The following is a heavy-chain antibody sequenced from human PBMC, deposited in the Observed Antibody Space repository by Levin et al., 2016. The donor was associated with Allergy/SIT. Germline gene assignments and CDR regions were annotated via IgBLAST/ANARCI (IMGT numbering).Heavy chain of an antibody. V-gene: IGHV4-34*01. CDR3: ARGGGVVRGDYTWFDP. Sequence: PGKGLEWIGEINQRGTINYSPSLRGRVTIAIDTSKNQFSLKLTSVTAADTAMYYCARGGGVVRGDYTWFDPWGQGTLVTVSS. CDR2: INQRGTI. J-gene: IGHJ5*02. D-gene: IGHD3-10*01.